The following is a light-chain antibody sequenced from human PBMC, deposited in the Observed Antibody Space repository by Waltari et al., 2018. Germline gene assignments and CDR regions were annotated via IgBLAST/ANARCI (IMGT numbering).Light chain of an antibody. Sequence: DIVMTQSPESLAVSLGERATINCKSSESVLYSSNNKNHLAWYQQKPGQPPKLLIYWASTRKCGVPDRFSGSGSETDFTLTVSSLQAEDVAVYYCQQYYNTPLTFGGGTKVEIK. J-gene: IGKJ4*01. CDR1: ESVLYSSNNKNH. CDR2: WAS. CDR3: QQYYNTPLT. V-gene: IGKV4-1*01.